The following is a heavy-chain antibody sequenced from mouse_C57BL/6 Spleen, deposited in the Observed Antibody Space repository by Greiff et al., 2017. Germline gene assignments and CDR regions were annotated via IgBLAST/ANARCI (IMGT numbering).Heavy chain of an antibody. CDR1: GYAFSSSW. J-gene: IGHJ2*01. V-gene: IGHV1-82*01. CDR2: IYPGDGDT. CDR3: ARSDSSRYFDY. Sequence: VQLQQSGPELVKPGASVKISCKASGYAFSSSWMNWVKQRPGKGLEWIGRIYPGDGDTNYNGKFKGKATLTADKSSSTAYMQLSSLTSEDSAVYFCARSDSSRYFDYWGQGTTLTVSS. D-gene: IGHD3-2*02.